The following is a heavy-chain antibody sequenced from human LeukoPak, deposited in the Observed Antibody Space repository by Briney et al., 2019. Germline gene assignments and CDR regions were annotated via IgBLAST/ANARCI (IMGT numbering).Heavy chain of an antibody. CDR3: ARTYNSGWYEPFDY. CDR2: IYSGGST. J-gene: IGHJ4*02. Sequence: GGSLRLSCAASGFTVSSNYMSWVRQAPGKGLEWVSVIYSGGSTYYADSVKGRFTISRDNSKNTLYLQTNSLRAEDTAVYYCARTYNSGWYEPFDYWGQGTLVTVSS. CDR1: GFTVSSNY. V-gene: IGHV3-53*01. D-gene: IGHD6-19*01.